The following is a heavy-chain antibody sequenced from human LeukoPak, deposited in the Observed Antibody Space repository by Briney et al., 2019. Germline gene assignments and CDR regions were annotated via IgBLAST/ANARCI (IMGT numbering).Heavy chain of an antibody. J-gene: IGHJ4*02. CDR1: GFNFNNYA. D-gene: IGHD5-12*01. CDR3: AKGAYDYIEIAYFDS. V-gene: IGHV3-23*01. CDR2: LIGSSGST. Sequence: GGSLRLSCAASGFNFNNYAMSWVRQAPGKGLEWVSVLIGSSGSTDYADSVKGRFTISRDISKNTLFLQMNSLRAEDTAIYYCAKGAYDYIEIAYFDSWGQGTLVTVSS.